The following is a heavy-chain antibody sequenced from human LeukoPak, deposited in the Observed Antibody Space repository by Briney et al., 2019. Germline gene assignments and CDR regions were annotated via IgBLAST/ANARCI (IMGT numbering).Heavy chain of an antibody. CDR3: ARDGRYGDYTANDY. D-gene: IGHD4-17*01. CDR2: INHSGST. J-gene: IGHJ4*02. V-gene: IGHV4-34*01. CDR1: GGSFSGYY. Sequence: SETLSLTCAVYGGSFSGYYWSWIRQPPGKGLEWIGEINHSGSTNYNPSLKSRVTISVDTSKNQFSLKLSSVTAADTAVYYCARDGRYGDYTANDYWGQGTLVTVSS.